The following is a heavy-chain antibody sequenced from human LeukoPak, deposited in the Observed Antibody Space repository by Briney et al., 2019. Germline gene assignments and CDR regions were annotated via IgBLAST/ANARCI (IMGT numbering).Heavy chain of an antibody. Sequence: SETLSLTCTVSGGSISGYYWSWIRQPPGKGLEWIGYMHSSGSASYNPSLRSRVTISVDTSKNQFSLKLNSVTAADTAVYYCAGYCSGGSCYSRSFDYWGQGTLVTVSS. CDR1: GGSISGYY. J-gene: IGHJ4*02. CDR2: MHSSGSA. V-gene: IGHV4-59*01. D-gene: IGHD2-15*01. CDR3: AGYCSGGSCYSRSFDY.